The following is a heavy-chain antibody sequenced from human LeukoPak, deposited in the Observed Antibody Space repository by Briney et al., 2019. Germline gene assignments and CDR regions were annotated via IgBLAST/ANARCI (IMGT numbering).Heavy chain of an antibody. Sequence: SETLSLTCTVSGGSMSSYYWSWIRQPPGKGLQWIGYTYYTGSTNYNPSLRSRVTISVDTSKNRFTLKLSSVTAADTAVYYCARVYSYYYMDVWGKGTTVTVSS. J-gene: IGHJ6*03. CDR1: GGSMSSYY. CDR2: TYYTGST. CDR3: ARVYSYYYMDV. V-gene: IGHV4-59*01.